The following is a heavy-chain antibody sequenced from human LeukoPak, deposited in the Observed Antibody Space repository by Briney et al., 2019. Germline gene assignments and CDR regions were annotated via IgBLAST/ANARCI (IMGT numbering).Heavy chain of an antibody. CDR3: ARRAVSRVVSTVDAFDY. V-gene: IGHV5-51*01. Sequence: GESLKISCKASGYSFSEYWIAWVRQMPGKGLEWMGIVYPGDSDTRYSPSFQGQVTISADQSTSTASLQWSSLKAYDTAMYYCARRAVSRVVSTVDAFDYWAQGTLVTVSS. CDR1: GYSFSEYW. J-gene: IGHJ4*02. CDR2: VYPGDSDT. D-gene: IGHD2-8*02.